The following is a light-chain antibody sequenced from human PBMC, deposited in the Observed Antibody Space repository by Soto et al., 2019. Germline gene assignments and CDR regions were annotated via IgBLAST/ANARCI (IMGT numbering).Light chain of an antibody. J-gene: IGKJ4*01. CDR3: QQANSFPLN. V-gene: IGKV1-12*01. Sequence: DIQMTQAPSSVSASVGDRVSITCRSSQGISNWLSWYQQKTGRAPILLMYTGSSFQRQVPSRFSRTGSGTDFTLTISSLQPEDVATYYCQQANSFPLNSGGGTKVEI. CDR1: QGISNW. CDR2: TGS.